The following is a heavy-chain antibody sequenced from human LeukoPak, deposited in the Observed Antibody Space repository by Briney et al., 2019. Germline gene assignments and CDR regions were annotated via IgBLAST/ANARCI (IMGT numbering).Heavy chain of an antibody. CDR2: IRYDGSNT. CDR1: GFTFSSYG. V-gene: IGHV3-30*02. D-gene: IGHD1-14*01. CDR3: AKVVFPPPEYLDY. J-gene: IGHJ4*02. Sequence: GGSLRLSCAASGFTFSSYGMHWVRQAPGKGLEWVAFIRYDGSNTYYADSVKGRFTISRDNSKNTLYLQVNSLRAEDTAVYYCAKVVFPPPEYLDYWGQGTLVTVSS.